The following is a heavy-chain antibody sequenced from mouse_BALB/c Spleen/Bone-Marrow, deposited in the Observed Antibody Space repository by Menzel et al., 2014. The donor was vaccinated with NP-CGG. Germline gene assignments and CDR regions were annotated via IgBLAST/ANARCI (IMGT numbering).Heavy chain of an antibody. CDR3: ARSGVPYAMDY. Sequence: VQLQQSGPELVKPGASVKISCKASGYTFTDYNMHWVKQSHGKSLEWIGYTYPYNGGTGYNQKFKSKATLTVDNSSSTAYMELRSLTSEDSAVYYCARSGVPYAMDYWGQGTSVTVSS. J-gene: IGHJ4*01. CDR2: TYPYNGGT. CDR1: GYTFTDYN. D-gene: IGHD3-1*01. V-gene: IGHV1S29*02.